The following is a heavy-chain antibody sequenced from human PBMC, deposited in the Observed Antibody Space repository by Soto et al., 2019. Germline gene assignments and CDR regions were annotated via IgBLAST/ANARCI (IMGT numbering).Heavy chain of an antibody. CDR2: IYHSGST. Sequence: QVQLQESGPGLVKPSWTLSLTCAVSSGSISNNNWWSWVRQPPGKGLEWIGEIYHSGSTNYNPSLKRRVTISVDKSKNQFSLKVRSVTAADTAVYYCARLRSYGSGSYFKWYFDYWGQGTLVTVSS. V-gene: IGHV4-4*02. D-gene: IGHD3-10*01. CDR1: SGSISNNNW. J-gene: IGHJ4*02. CDR3: ARLRSYGSGSYFKWYFDY.